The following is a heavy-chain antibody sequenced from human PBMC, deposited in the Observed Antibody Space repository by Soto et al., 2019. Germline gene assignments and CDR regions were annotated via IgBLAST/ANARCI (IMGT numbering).Heavy chain of an antibody. V-gene: IGHV4-30-2*01. CDR1: VGSISSGGYS. CDR3: ARGRPAFDY. J-gene: IGHJ4*02. Sequence: SETLSLTCAVSVGSISSGGYSWSWIRQPPGKGLEWIGYIYHSGSTYYNPSLKSRVTISVDRSKNQFSLKLSSVTAADTAVYYCARGRPAFDYWGQGTMVTVSS. D-gene: IGHD6-6*01. CDR2: IYHSGST.